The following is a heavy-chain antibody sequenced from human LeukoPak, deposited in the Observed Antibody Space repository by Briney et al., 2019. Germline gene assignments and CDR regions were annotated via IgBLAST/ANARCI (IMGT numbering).Heavy chain of an antibody. J-gene: IGHJ3*02. V-gene: IGHV1-46*01. CDR3: AREVEVVVITRRAKAFDI. D-gene: IGHD3-22*01. Sequence: ASVKVSCKASGYTFTSYYMHWVRQAPGQGLEWMGIINPSGGSTSYAQKFQGRVTMTRDTSTSTVYMELSSLRSEDTAVYYCAREVEVVVITRRAKAFDIWGQGTMVAVSS. CDR2: INPSGGST. CDR1: GYTFTSYY.